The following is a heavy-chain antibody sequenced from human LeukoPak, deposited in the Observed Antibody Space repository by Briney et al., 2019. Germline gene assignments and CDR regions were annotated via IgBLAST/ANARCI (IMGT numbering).Heavy chain of an antibody. V-gene: IGHV3-48*03. CDR3: ARDLLLWFGEQHNWFDP. CDR2: ISSSGSTI. CDR1: GFTFSSYE. D-gene: IGHD3-10*01. Sequence: GGSLRLSCAASGFTFSSYEMNWVRQAPGKGLEWVSYISSSGSTIYYADSVKGRFTISRDNAKNSLYLQMNSLRAKDTAVYYCARDLLLWFGEQHNWFDPWGQGTLVTVSS. J-gene: IGHJ5*02.